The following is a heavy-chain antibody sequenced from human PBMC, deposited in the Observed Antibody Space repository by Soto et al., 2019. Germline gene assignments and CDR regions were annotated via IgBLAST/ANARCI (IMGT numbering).Heavy chain of an antibody. CDR2: INHSGST. J-gene: IGHJ4*02. CDR1: GGSISGYY. CDR3: ARRMVGGVTYYFDY. V-gene: IGHV4-34*01. D-gene: IGHD3-10*01. Sequence: QVQLQQWGAGLLKPSETLSLTCAVYGGSISGYYWSWIRQPPAKGLEWIGEINHSGSTNYNPSLKSRVTMSVDTSKNQFSLQLRSVTAADTAVYYCARRMVGGVTYYFDYCGQGTMVTVSS.